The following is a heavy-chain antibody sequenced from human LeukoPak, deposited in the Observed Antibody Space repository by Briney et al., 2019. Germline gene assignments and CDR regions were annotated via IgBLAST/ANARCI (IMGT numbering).Heavy chain of an antibody. Sequence: ASVKVSCKASGYTFTGYYIHWVRQAPGQGLEWMGWINPNSGGTNSAQQFQGRVTLTRDTSISTAYMELSSLRSEDTAVYYCAREYGGAYSYGYYYWGQGTLVSVSS. J-gene: IGHJ4*02. CDR2: INPNSGGT. V-gene: IGHV1-2*02. CDR3: AREYGGAYSYGYYY. D-gene: IGHD5-18*01. CDR1: GYTFTGYY.